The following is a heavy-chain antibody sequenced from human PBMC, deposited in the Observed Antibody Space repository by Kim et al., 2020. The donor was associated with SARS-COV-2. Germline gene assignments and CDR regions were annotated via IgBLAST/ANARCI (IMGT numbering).Heavy chain of an antibody. CDR2: ISGSGGST. Sequence: GGSLRLSCAASGFTFSSYAMSWVRQAPGKGLEWVSAISGSGGSTYYADSVKGRFTISRDNSKNTLYLQMNSLRAEDTAVYYCAKVWDDSSGWYRHLDYWGQGTLVTVSS. D-gene: IGHD6-19*01. V-gene: IGHV3-23*01. J-gene: IGHJ4*02. CDR1: GFTFSSYA. CDR3: AKVWDDSSGWYRHLDY.